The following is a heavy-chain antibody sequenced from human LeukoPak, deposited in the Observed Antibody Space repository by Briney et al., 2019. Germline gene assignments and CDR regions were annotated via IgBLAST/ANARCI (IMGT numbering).Heavy chain of an antibody. Sequence: PSETLSLTCAVSGYSISSGYYWGWIRQPPGKGLEWIGSIYHSGSTYYNPSLKSRVTISVDTSKNQFSLKLSSVTAADTAVYYCARSNTPGATDFAYWGQGTLVTVSS. CDR2: IYHSGST. V-gene: IGHV4-38-2*01. CDR1: GYSISSGYY. J-gene: IGHJ4*02. D-gene: IGHD1-26*01. CDR3: ARSNTPGATDFAY.